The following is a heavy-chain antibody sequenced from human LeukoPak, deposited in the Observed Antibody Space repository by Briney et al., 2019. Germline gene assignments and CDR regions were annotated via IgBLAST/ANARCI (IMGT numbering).Heavy chain of an antibody. J-gene: IGHJ4*02. Sequence: PGGSLRLSCAASGFTFSSYAMHWVRQAPAKGLEWVAVISYDGSNKYYADSVKGRFTISRDNSKNTLYLQMNSLRAEDTAVYYCDTETGTDDYWGQGTLVTVSS. CDR2: ISYDGSNK. D-gene: IGHD1-7*01. CDR1: GFTFSSYA. V-gene: IGHV3-30-3*01. CDR3: DTETGTDDY.